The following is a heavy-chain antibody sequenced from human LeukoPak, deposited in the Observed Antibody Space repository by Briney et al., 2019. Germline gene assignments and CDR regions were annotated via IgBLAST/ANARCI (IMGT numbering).Heavy chain of an antibody. CDR2: ISYDGSNK. CDR3: AKGHYDSSGTLDY. Sequence: PGGSLRLSCAASGFTFSSYGMHWVRQAPGKGLEWVAVISYDGSNKYYADSVKGRFTTSRDNSKNTLYLQMNSLRAEDTAVYCCAKGHYDSSGTLDYWGQGTLVTVSS. J-gene: IGHJ4*02. V-gene: IGHV3-30*18. D-gene: IGHD3-22*01. CDR1: GFTFSSYG.